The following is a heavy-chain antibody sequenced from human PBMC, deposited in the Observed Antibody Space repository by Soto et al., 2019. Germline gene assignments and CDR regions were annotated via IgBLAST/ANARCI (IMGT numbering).Heavy chain of an antibody. CDR1: GYTFTSYV. J-gene: IGHJ6*02. Sequence: QVQLVQSGAEVKKHGASVKVSCRASGYTFTSYVISWVRKAPAQGLEWMGWISAYNGNTNFAQKLQGRVTMTTDTSTSTAYMELRSLRSDDTAVYYCARVVATVAGPYGMDVWGQGTTVTVSS. CDR3: ARVVATVAGPYGMDV. V-gene: IGHV1-18*01. D-gene: IGHD6-19*01. CDR2: ISAYNGNT.